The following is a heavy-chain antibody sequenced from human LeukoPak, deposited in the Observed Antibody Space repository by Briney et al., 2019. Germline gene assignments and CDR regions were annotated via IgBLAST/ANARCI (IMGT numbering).Heavy chain of an antibody. Sequence: SETLSLTCAVYGGSFSGYYWSWIRQPPGKGLESIGEINHSGSTNYNPSLKSRVTISVDTSKNQFSLKLSSVTAADTAVYYCARGLGHYYGSGMVDYWGQGTLLTVSS. CDR3: ARGLGHYYGSGMVDY. V-gene: IGHV4-34*01. CDR1: GGSFSGYY. J-gene: IGHJ4*02. D-gene: IGHD3-10*01. CDR2: INHSGST.